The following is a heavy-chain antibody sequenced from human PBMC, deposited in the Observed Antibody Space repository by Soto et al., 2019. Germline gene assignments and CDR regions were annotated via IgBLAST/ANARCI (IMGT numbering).Heavy chain of an antibody. Sequence: ASVKVSCKASGYTFTSYGISWVRQAPGQGLEWMGWISAYNGNTNYAQKLQGRVTMTTDTSTGTAYMELRSLRSDDTVVYYCARVISSGRSAFDIWGQGTMVTVS. CDR2: ISAYNGNT. V-gene: IGHV1-18*01. CDR3: ARVISSGRSAFDI. J-gene: IGHJ3*02. CDR1: GYTFTSYG. D-gene: IGHD6-19*01.